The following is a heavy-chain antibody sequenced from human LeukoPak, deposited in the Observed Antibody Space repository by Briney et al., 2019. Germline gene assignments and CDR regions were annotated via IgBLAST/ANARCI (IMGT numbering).Heavy chain of an antibody. J-gene: IGHJ4*02. CDR2: ISAYNGNT. CDR1: GYTFTSYA. CDR3: ASADYYDSSGYPLDY. Sequence: ASVKVSCKASGYTFTSYAMHWVRQAPGQRLEWMGWISAYNGNTNYAQKLQGRVTMTTDTSTSTAYMELRSLRSDDTAVYYCASADYYDSSGYPLDYWGQGTLVTVSS. V-gene: IGHV1-18*01. D-gene: IGHD3-22*01.